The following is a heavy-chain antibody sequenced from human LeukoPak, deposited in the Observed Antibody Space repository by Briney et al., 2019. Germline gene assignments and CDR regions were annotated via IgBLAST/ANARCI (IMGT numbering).Heavy chain of an antibody. D-gene: IGHD6-19*01. CDR1: GFTFSSYA. V-gene: IGHV3-30-3*01. Sequence: GRSLRLSCAASGFTFSSYAMHWVRQAPGKGLEWVAVISYDGSNKYYADSVKGRFTISRDNSKNTLYLQMNSLRAEDTAVYYCARAPPRGYSSGWLDYWGQGTLVTVSS. CDR2: ISYDGSNK. CDR3: ARAPPRGYSSGWLDY. J-gene: IGHJ4*02.